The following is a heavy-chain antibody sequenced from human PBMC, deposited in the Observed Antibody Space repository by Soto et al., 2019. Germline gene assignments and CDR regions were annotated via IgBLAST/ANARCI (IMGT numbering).Heavy chain of an antibody. Sequence: QVQLVESGGGVVQPGRSLRLSCAASGFTFSSYAMHWVRQAPGKGLEWVAVISYDGSNKYYADSVKGRFTISRDNSKNTLYMQMNSLRAEDTAVYYCARVTYSSGWYAGAGDYWGQGTLVTVSS. CDR1: GFTFSSYA. V-gene: IGHV3-30-3*01. CDR2: ISYDGSNK. CDR3: ARVTYSSGWYAGAGDY. J-gene: IGHJ4*02. D-gene: IGHD6-19*01.